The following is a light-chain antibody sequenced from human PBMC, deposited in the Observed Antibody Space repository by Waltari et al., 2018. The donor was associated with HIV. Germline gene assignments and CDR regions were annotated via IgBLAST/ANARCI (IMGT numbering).Light chain of an antibody. V-gene: IGKV3-20*01. CDR2: GAS. CDR1: QSVSSSY. CDR3: QQYGSGGGFT. Sequence: EIVLTQSPGTLSLSPGERATLSCRASQSVSSSYLAWYQQKPGQAPRLLIYGASSRATGIPDRFSGSGSGTDFTLTISRLEPEDFAVYYCQQYGSGGGFTFGPGTKVDIK. J-gene: IGKJ3*01.